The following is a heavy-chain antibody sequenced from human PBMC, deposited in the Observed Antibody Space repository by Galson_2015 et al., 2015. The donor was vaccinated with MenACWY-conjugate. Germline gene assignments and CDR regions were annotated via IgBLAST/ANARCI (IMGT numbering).Heavy chain of an antibody. CDR2: ISSSSSTI. V-gene: IGHV3-48*01. D-gene: IGHD3-22*01. CDR3: ARVTYYDSSGYYYYLDY. J-gene: IGHJ4*02. Sequence: SLRLSCAASGFTFSSYSMNWVRQAPGKGLEWVSYISSSSSTIYYADSVKGRFTISRDNAKNSLYLQMNSLRAEDTALYHCARVTYYDSSGYYYYLDYWGQGTLVTVSS. CDR1: GFTFSSYS.